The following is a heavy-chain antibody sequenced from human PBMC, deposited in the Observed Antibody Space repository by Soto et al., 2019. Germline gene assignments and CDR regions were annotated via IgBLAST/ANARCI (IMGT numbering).Heavy chain of an antibody. J-gene: IGHJ6*02. CDR3: AKQLRSQYYYGMDV. CDR2: ITGSGTST. D-gene: IGHD5-12*01. CDR1: GLTFSSHA. V-gene: IGHV3-23*01. Sequence: PGGSLRLSCAASGLTFSSHAMTWVRQAPGKGLEWVSFITGSGTSTKYADSVRGRFTISRDNSRDTLFLQMNSLRAEDTAVYYCAKQLRSQYYYGMDVWGQGTTVTGSS.